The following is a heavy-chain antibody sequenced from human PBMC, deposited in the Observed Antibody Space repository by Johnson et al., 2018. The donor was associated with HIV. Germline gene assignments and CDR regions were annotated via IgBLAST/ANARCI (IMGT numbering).Heavy chain of an antibody. V-gene: IGHV3-7*05. CDR2: INQDGSEK. J-gene: IGHJ3*02. CDR1: GFTFSSYW. Sequence: VQLVESGGGVVQPGRSLRLSCAASGFTFSSYWMSWVRQAPGKGLEWVANINQDGSEKYYVDSVKGRFTVSRDDSKNSLYLQMNSLRAEDTAIYYCARVRCSGGFCYNWALGWALDIWGQGTMVTVSS. CDR3: ARVRCSGGFCYNWALGWALDI. D-gene: IGHD2-15*01.